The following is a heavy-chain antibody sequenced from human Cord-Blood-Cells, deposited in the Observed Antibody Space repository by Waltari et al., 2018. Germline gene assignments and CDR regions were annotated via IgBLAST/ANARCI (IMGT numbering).Heavy chain of an antibody. D-gene: IGHD6-6*01. CDR3: ARDTKTAGYSSSSRAHWYFDL. J-gene: IGHJ2*01. CDR2: IYHSGST. CDR1: GGSIRSSNG. V-gene: IGHV4-4*02. Sequence: QVQLQESGPGLVKPSGTLSLTCAVSGGSIRSSNGWSWVRQPPRKGLEWIGEIYHSGSTNYNPSLKSRVTISVDKSKNQFSLKLSSVTAADTAVYYCARDTKTAGYSSSSRAHWYFDLWGRGTLVTVSS.